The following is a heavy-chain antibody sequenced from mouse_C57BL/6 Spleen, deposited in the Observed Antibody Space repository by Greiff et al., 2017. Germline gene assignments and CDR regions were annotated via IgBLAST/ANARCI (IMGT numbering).Heavy chain of an antibody. CDR2: FHPYNDDT. J-gene: IGHJ2*01. Sequence: QVQLQQSGAELVKPGASVKISCKASGYTFTTYPIEWMKQNHGKSLEWIGNFHPYNDDTKYNEKFKGKATLTVEKSSSTVYLELSRLTSDDAAVYYCARGAAIYYYGSSYYFDYWGQGTTLTVSS. CDR3: ARGAAIYYYGSSYYFDY. D-gene: IGHD1-1*01. V-gene: IGHV1-47*01. CDR1: GYTFTTYP.